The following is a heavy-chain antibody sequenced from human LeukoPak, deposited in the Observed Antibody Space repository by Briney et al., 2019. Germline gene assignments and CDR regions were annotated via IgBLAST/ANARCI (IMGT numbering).Heavy chain of an antibody. V-gene: IGHV3-23*01. J-gene: IGHJ4*02. CDR1: GFSLGSHA. D-gene: IGHD3-22*01. CDR2: SSSSDPGT. CDR3: ARQEARNYYYEGLDY. Sequence: GGSLRLSCTVSGFSLGSHAMSWVRQAPGKGLEWVSASSSSDPGTYYADSERGRFTISRDNSKNTVYLHMNSLRPDDTAIYFCARQEARNYYYEGLDYWGQGNLVTVSS.